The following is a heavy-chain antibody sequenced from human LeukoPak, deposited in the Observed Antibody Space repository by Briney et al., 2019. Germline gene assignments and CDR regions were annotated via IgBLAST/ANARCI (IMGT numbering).Heavy chain of an antibody. CDR2: IKSKTDGGTT. V-gene: IGHV3-15*01. Sequence: GRSLRLSCAASGFTFSNYGIHWVRQAPGKGLEWVGRIKSKTDGGTTDYAAPVKGRFTISRDDSKNTLFLQMNSLKTEDTAVYYCTTHLPYNYWGQGTLVTVSS. CDR3: TTHLPYNY. J-gene: IGHJ4*02. CDR1: GFTFSNYG. D-gene: IGHD1-14*01.